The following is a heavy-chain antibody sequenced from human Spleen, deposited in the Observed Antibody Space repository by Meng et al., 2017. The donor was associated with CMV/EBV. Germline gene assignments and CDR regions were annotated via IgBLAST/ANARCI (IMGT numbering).Heavy chain of an antibody. CDR2: IIPIFGTI. D-gene: IGHD3-10*01. J-gene: IGHJ4*02. CDR3: AREPSGTYLDY. Sequence: SCKVSGGTFSNYAFSWMRQAPGQGLEWMGGIIPIFGTINYAQNFRGRLTINTDESTTTAYMELSSLRSEDTAVYYCAREPSGTYLDYWGQGTLVTVSS. V-gene: IGHV1-69*05. CDR1: GGTFSNYA.